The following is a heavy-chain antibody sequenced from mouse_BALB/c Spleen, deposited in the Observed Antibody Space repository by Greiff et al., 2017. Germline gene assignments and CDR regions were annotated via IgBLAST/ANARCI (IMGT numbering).Heavy chain of an antibody. V-gene: IGHV14-3*02. CDR2: IDPANGNT. CDR1: GFNIKDTY. J-gene: IGHJ3*01. Sequence: VQLKESGAELVKPGASVKLSCTASGFNIKDTYMHWVKQRPEQGLEWIGRIDPANGNTKYDPKFQGKATITADTSSNTAYLQLSSLTSEDTAVYYCASDYDGYFAYWGQGTLVTVSA. CDR3: ASDYDGYFAY. D-gene: IGHD2-3*01.